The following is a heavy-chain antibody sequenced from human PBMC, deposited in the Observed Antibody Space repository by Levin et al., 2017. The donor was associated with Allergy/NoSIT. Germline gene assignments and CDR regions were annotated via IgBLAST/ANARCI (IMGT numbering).Heavy chain of an antibody. D-gene: IGHD2-2*01. J-gene: IGHJ5*02. CDR2: IHHTGTT. Sequence: PSETLSLTCAVSGASIISSDWWTWVRQPPGKALEWIGEIHHTGTTNYNPSLKSPVTISVDKSRNQFSLKLNSVTAADTAVYYCARGVEYCSSTNCYFSVLRFGPWGQGTLVTVSS. V-gene: IGHV4-4*02. CDR1: GASIISSDW. CDR3: ARGVEYCSSTNCYFSVLRFGP.